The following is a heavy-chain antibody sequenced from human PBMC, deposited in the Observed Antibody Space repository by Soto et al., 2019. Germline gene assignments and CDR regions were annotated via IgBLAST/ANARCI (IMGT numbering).Heavy chain of an antibody. Sequence: EVQLVESGGGLVQPGGSLRLSCVASGFTFSNYWMTWVRQAPGKGLEWVANIKQDGSVKWYVDSVKGRFTVSRANGENKLYLQMNSLRAEDTAVYYCARVRYYHDVSGYRGFDPWGQGTLVTVSS. D-gene: IGHD3-22*01. CDR3: ARVRYYHDVSGYRGFDP. V-gene: IGHV3-7*05. J-gene: IGHJ5*02. CDR1: GFTFSNYW. CDR2: IKQDGSVK.